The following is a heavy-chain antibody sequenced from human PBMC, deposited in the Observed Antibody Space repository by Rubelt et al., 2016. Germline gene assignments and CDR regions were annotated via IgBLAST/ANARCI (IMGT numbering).Heavy chain of an antibody. J-gene: IGHJ4*02. CDR3: VRVPSTTSLSGFDF. D-gene: IGHD2/OR15-2a*01. CDR2: TNSDGSST. V-gene: IGHV3-74*01. Sequence: QVPGKGLVWVSRTNSDGSSTSYVDSVKGRFTISRDNAKNTLYLQMNSLRDEDTAVYYCVRVPSTTSLSGFDFWGQGTLVTVSS.